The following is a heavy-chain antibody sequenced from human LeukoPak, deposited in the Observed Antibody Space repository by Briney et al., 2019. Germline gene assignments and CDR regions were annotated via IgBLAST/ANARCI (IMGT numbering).Heavy chain of an antibody. J-gene: IGHJ4*02. V-gene: IGHV3-23*01. CDR2: ISGSGGST. CDR3: AKDRSVYDFWSGYSYYFDY. D-gene: IGHD3-3*01. CDR1: GFTFSDYW. Sequence: GGSLRLSCAGSGFTFSDYWMTWVRQAPGKGLEWVSAISGSGGSTYYADSVKGRFTISRDNSKNTLYLQMNSLRAEDTAVYYCAKDRSVYDFWSGYSYYFDYWGQGTLVTVSS.